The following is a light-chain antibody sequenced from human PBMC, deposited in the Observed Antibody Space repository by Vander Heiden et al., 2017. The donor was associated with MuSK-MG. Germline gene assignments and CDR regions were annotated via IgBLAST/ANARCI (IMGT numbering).Light chain of an antibody. J-gene: IGKJ2*01. CDR3: QQSDSTPYT. CDR2: AAS. Sequence: DILMTQSPSSLSASVGDRVTITCRASQSISSYLNWYQQKPGKAPKLLIYAASSLQSGVPSRFSGSGSGTDFTLTISSLQPEDFATYYCQQSDSTPYTFGQGTKLEIK. V-gene: IGKV1-39*01. CDR1: QSISSY.